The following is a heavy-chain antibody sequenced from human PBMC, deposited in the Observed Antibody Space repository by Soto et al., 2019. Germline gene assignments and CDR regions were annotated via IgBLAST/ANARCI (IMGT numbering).Heavy chain of an antibody. CDR2: IYYTVST. CDR3: AVTRGGAHPHDI. CDR1: GGPLSSFY. J-gene: IGHJ3*02. V-gene: IGHV4-59*01. Sequence: SETLSLTCNSPGGPLSSFYYSWIRQAPGKGLEWIGYIYYTVSTNYNPSLKSRVTMSVDTSKNQFSLKLTSVTAADTAVYFCAVTRGGAHPHDIWGQGTTVTVSS. D-gene: IGHD4-17*01.